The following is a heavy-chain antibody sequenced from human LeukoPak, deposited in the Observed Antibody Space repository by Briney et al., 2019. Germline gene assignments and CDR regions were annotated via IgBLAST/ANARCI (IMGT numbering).Heavy chain of an antibody. CDR1: GGSLSGYY. CDR3: ARALGGYSYGYRGFGY. CDR2: INHSGST. V-gene: IGHV4-34*01. D-gene: IGHD5-18*01. J-gene: IGHJ4*02. Sequence: PSETLSLTCAVYGGSLSGYYWSWIRQPPGKGLEWIGEINHSGSTNYNPSLKSRVTISVDTSKNQFSLKLSSVTAADTAVYYCARALGGYSYGYRGFGYWGQGTLVTVSS.